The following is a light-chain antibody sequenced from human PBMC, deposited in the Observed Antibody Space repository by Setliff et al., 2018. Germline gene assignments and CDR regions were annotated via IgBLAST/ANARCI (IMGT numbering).Light chain of an antibody. J-gene: IGLJ1*01. CDR2: EVS. CDR3: SSYAGSNTPYV. CDR1: GSDVGGYNY. Sequence: QSVLTQPPSASGSPGQSVTISCTGTGSDVGGYNYVSWYQQHPGKAPKLMIYEVSKRPSGVPDRFSGSKSGNTASLTVSGLQAGDEADYYCSSYAGSNTPYVFGTGTKVTVL. V-gene: IGLV2-8*01.